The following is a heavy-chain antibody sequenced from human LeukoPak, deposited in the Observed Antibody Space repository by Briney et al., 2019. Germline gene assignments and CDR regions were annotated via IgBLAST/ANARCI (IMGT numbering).Heavy chain of an antibody. CDR1: GGSISSYD. Sequence: PSETLSLTCTVSGGSISSYDWSWIRQPAGKGLEWIGRIYNSGSANYNPSLKSRVIMSVDTSKNQFSLKLSSVTAADTAVYYCAKCRDDNNGYYWIDAFDIWGQGAMVTVSS. CDR2: IYNSGSA. D-gene: IGHD3-22*01. V-gene: IGHV4-4*07. J-gene: IGHJ3*02. CDR3: AKCRDDNNGYYWIDAFDI.